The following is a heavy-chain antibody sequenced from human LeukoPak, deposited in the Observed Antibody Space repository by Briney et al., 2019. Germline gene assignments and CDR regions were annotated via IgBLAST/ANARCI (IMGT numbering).Heavy chain of an antibody. CDR1: GFTFSSYG. Sequence: GGSLRLSCAASGFTFSSYGMPWVRQAPGKGLEWVAVIWYDGSNKYYADSVKGRFTISRDNSKNTLYLQMNSLRAEDTAVYYCARGFLLWEPYFDYWGQGTLVTVSS. CDR2: IWYDGSNK. V-gene: IGHV3-33*01. CDR3: ARGFLLWEPYFDY. J-gene: IGHJ4*02. D-gene: IGHD1-26*01.